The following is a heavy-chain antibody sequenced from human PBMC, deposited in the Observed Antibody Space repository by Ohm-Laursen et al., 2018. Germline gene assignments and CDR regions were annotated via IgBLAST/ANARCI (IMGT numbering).Heavy chain of an antibody. CDR1: GFTFSSYE. J-gene: IGHJ4*02. V-gene: IGHV3-48*03. D-gene: IGHD4-17*01. Sequence: SLRLSCAASGFTFSSYEMNWVRQAPGKGLEWVSYISSSGSTIYYADSVKGRFTISRGNAKNSLYLQMNSLRAEDTAVYYCARVSTVTTPEDYWGQGTLVTVSS. CDR2: ISSSGSTI. CDR3: ARVSTVTTPEDY.